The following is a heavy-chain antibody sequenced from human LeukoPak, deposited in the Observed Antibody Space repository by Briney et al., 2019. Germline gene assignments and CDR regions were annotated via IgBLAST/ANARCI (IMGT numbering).Heavy chain of an antibody. CDR3: AKGNIAARQDIMDV. Sequence: PGGSLRLSCAASGFTFSSYAMSWVRQAPGKGLEWVSLISGSGGSTYYADSVKGRFTISRDNSKNTLYLQMNSLRVEDTAVYCCAKGNIAARQDIMDVWGQGTTVTVSS. D-gene: IGHD6-6*01. CDR2: ISGSGGST. J-gene: IGHJ6*02. V-gene: IGHV3-23*01. CDR1: GFTFSSYA.